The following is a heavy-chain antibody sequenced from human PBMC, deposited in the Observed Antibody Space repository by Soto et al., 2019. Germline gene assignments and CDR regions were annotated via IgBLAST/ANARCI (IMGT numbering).Heavy chain of an antibody. CDR3: AKSTTARIAVAPRGLFDY. Sequence: EEQLLESGGGLVQPGGSLRLSCAASGFTFSSYAMTWVRQAPGKGLEWASVISGSGGSTYYADSVKGRVTISRDNSKNPLYPQMNRLRAADTAVYYCAKSTTARIAVAPRGLFDYWGQGTLVTVSS. CDR2: ISGSGGST. V-gene: IGHV3-23*01. D-gene: IGHD6-19*01. J-gene: IGHJ4*02. CDR1: GFTFSSYA.